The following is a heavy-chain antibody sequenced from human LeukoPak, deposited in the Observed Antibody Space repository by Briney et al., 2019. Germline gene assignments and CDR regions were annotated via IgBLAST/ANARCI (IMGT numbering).Heavy chain of an antibody. CDR2: IYSDGRT. V-gene: IGHV3-53*01. D-gene: IGHD3-10*02. CDR3: AELGITMIGGV. Sequence: GGSLRLSCAASGLSVSTNYMSWVRQAPGKGLEWVSFIYSDGRTDYADSVKGRFTISRDNAKNSLYLQMNSLRAEDTAVYYCAELGITMIGGVWGKGTTVTISS. CDR1: GLSVSTNY. J-gene: IGHJ6*04.